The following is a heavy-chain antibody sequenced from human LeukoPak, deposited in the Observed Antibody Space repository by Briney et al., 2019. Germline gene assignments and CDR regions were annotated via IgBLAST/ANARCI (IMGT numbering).Heavy chain of an antibody. Sequence: GGSLRLSCAASGFTFSSYSMNWVRQAPGKGLEWVSSISSSSSYIYYADSVKGRFTISRDNAKNSLYLQMNSLRAEGTAVYYCARDTITMIENWFDPWGQGTLVTVSS. V-gene: IGHV3-21*01. CDR1: GFTFSSYS. D-gene: IGHD3-22*01. J-gene: IGHJ5*02. CDR3: ARDTITMIENWFDP. CDR2: ISSSSSYI.